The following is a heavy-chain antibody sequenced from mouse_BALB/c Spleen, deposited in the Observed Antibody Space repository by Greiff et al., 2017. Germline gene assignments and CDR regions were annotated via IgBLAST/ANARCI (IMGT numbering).Heavy chain of an antibody. CDR3: AKHGGITTVVDGFAY. D-gene: IGHD1-1*01. CDR2: IWGGGST. CDR1: GFSLTDYG. Sequence: VHLVESGPGLVAPSQSLSITCTVSGFSLTDYGVSWIRQPPGKGLEWLGVIWGGGSTYYNSALKSRLSISKDNSKSQVFLKMNSLQTDDTAMYYCAKHGGITTVVDGFAYWGQGTLVTVSA. J-gene: IGHJ3*01. V-gene: IGHV2-6-5*01.